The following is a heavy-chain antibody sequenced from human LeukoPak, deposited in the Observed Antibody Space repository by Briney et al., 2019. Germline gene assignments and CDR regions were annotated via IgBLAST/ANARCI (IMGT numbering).Heavy chain of an antibody. CDR2: IRYDGSNN. J-gene: IGHJ4*02. Sequence: PGGSLRLSCAASGFTFRTYGMHWVRQAPGKGLEWVAFIRYDGSNNYYADSVKGRFTISKDNSKNTLYLQMNSLRSDDMAVYCCAKGGRVCSGSSCPPDYPDYWGQGTLVTVSS. V-gene: IGHV3-30*02. CDR3: AKGGRVCSGSSCPPDYPDY. D-gene: IGHD2-2*01. CDR1: GFTFRTYG.